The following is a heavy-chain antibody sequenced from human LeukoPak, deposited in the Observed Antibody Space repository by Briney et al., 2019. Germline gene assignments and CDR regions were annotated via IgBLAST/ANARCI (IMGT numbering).Heavy chain of an antibody. D-gene: IGHD6-19*01. V-gene: IGHV3-73*01. CDR1: GFTFSGSA. Sequence: GGSLRLSCAASGFTFSGSAMHWVRQASGKGLEWVGRIRSKANSYATAYAASVKGRFTISRDDSKNTAYLQMNSLKTEDTAVYYCTRLGYSSGWYVAAFDIWGQGIMVTVSS. CDR2: IRSKANSYAT. J-gene: IGHJ3*02. CDR3: TRLGYSSGWYVAAFDI.